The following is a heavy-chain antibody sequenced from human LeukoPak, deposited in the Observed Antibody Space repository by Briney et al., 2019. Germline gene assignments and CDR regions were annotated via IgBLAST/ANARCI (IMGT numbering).Heavy chain of an antibody. J-gene: IGHJ6*02. D-gene: IGHD2-21*02. Sequence: SETLSLTCTVSGGSISSYYWSWIRQPPGKGLEWIGYIYYSGSTNYNPSLKSRVTISVDTSKNQFSLKLSSVTAADTAVYYCARYCGGDCYSSYYYYYGMDVWGQGTTVTVSS. CDR3: ARYCGGDCYSSYYYYYGMDV. CDR2: IYYSGST. V-gene: IGHV4-59*01. CDR1: GGSISSYY.